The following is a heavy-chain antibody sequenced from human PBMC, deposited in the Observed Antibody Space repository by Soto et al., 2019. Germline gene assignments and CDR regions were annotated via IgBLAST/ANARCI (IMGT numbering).Heavy chain of an antibody. D-gene: IGHD3-3*01. CDR1: GFTFSTYS. CDR2: ITSSSSTI. CDR3: ARGSDFWF. V-gene: IGHV3-48*01. Sequence: GGSLRLSCAASGFTFSTYSMNWVRQAPGKGLEWVSYITSSSSTIYYADSVKGRFTISRDNAKNSLYLQMNSLRAEDTAVYYCARGSDFWFWGQGTMVTVSS. J-gene: IGHJ3*01.